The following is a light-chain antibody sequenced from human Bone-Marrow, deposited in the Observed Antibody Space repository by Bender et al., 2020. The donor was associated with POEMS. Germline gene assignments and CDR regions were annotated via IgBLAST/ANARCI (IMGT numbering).Light chain of an antibody. CDR2: DVS. Sequence: QSALTQPRAVSGSPGQSVTFSCTAGTSDVADYYYFSWYQQHPGKAPKLIIYDVSNRPSGISHRFSGSKSGNTACRTISGLQAEDEADYYCSSFTIGNTDVFGTGTKVTVL. CDR1: TSDVADYYY. J-gene: IGLJ1*01. V-gene: IGLV2-14*03. CDR3: SSFTIGNTDV.